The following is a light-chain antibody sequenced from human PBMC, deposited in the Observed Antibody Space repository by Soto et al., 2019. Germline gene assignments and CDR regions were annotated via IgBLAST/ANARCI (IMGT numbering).Light chain of an antibody. V-gene: IGKV1-17*01. J-gene: IGKJ4*01. Sequence: DIQMTQSPSSLSASVGDIVTITCRASQSIRNDLGWYQQKPGKAPKRLIYPASTLQTGVPSRFSGTGSGTEFILTISSLQPEDFATYYCQHHNSYLALTFGGGTKVEIK. CDR1: QSIRND. CDR3: QHHNSYLALT. CDR2: PAS.